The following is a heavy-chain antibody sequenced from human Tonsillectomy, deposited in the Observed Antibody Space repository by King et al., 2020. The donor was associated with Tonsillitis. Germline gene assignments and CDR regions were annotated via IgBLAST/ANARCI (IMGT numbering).Heavy chain of an antibody. V-gene: IGHV3-23*04. J-gene: IGHJ4*02. CDR2: ISGSGGSP. CDR3: AKDRLSYGDYEAFDY. CDR1: GFTFSSYA. D-gene: IGHD4-17*01. Sequence: VQLVESGGGLVQPGGSLRLSCAASGFTFSSYAMSWVRQAPGKGLEWFSAISGSGGSPYSADSVKGRFTISRDNSKNTLYLQMNSLRAEDTAVYYCAKDRLSYGDYEAFDYWGQGTLVTVSS.